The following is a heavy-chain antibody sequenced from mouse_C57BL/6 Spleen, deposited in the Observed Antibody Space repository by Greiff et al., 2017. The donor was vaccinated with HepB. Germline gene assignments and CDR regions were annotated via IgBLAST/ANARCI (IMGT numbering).Heavy chain of an antibody. V-gene: IGHV3-6*01. CDR1: GYSITSGYY. Sequence: EVQLQQSGPGLVKPSQSLSLTCSVTGYSITSGYYWNWIRQFPGNKLEWMGYISYDGSNNYNPSLKNRISITRDTSKNQFFLKLNSVTTEDTATYYCARDEGYDGYPYYFDYLGQGTTLTVSS. J-gene: IGHJ2*01. CDR2: ISYDGSN. D-gene: IGHD2-3*01. CDR3: ARDEGYDGYPYYFDY.